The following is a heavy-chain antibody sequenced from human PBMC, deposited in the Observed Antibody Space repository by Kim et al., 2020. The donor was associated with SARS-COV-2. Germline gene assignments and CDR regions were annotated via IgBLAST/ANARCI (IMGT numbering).Heavy chain of an antibody. D-gene: IGHD3-10*01. J-gene: IGHJ4*02. Sequence: GWMGWINPNSGGTNYAQKCQGWVTMTRDTSISTAYMELGRLRSDDTAVYYCARAVRGVIIRAFYYFDYWGQGTLVTVSS. CDR3: ARAVRGVIIRAFYYFDY. CDR2: INPNSGGT. V-gene: IGHV1-2*04.